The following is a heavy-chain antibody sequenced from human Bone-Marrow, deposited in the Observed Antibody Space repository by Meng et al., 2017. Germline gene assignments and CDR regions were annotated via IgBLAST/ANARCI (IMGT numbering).Heavy chain of an antibody. J-gene: IGHJ3*02. CDR3: ARPRSSGWVNDALDI. CDR1: GFTFSGYW. V-gene: IGHV3-74*01. Sequence: GESLKISCAASGFTFSGYWMHWVRQAPGKGLVWVSRINSDGSSTTYADSVKGRFTISRDNAKNTLYLQMNSLRAEDTAVYYCARPRSSGWVNDALDIWGQGTMVTVSS. CDR2: INSDGSST. D-gene: IGHD6-19*01.